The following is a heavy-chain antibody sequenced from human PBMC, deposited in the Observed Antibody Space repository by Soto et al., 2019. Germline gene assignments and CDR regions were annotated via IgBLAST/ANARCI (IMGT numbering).Heavy chain of an antibody. CDR1: GFNFRNFN. CDR3: ARDLRGHYGP. V-gene: IGHV3-21*06. D-gene: IGHD4-17*01. CDR2: VSGNSSYI. Sequence: AGGSLRLSCEGSGFNFRNFNMIWVRQAPGKGLEWVSSVSGNSSYIYYADSVRGRFTVSRDNANNLVFLQMNGLRPEDTAMYYCARDLRGHYGPWGQGTMVTVSS. J-gene: IGHJ3*01.